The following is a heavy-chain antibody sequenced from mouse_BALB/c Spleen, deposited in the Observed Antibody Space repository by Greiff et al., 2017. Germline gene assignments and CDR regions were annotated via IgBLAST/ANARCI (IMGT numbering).Heavy chain of an antibody. CDR1: GFTFSSYA. CDR3: ARGDYDGSSVFAY. J-gene: IGHJ3*01. V-gene: IGHV5-6-5*01. Sequence: EVQLVESGGGFVKPGGSLKLSCAASGFTFSSYAMSWVRQTPEKRLEWVASISSGGSTYYPDSVKGRFAISRDNARNILYLQMSSLRSEDTAMYYCARGDYDGSSVFAYWGQGTLVTVSA. CDR2: ISSGGST. D-gene: IGHD1-1*01.